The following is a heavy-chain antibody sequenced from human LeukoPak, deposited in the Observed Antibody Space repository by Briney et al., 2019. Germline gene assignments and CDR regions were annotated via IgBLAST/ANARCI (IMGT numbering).Heavy chain of an antibody. V-gene: IGHV3-48*02. D-gene: IGHD1-14*01. CDR3: AIFPRNNWNY. CDR2: ISPGSSTI. J-gene: IGHJ4*02. CDR1: GFTFSSYS. Sequence: GGSLRLSCTASGFTFSSYSMNWVRQAPGKGLEWVSHISPGSSTIYYADSVKGRFTISRDNAKNSLYLQMNSLRDEDTAVYYCAIFPRNNWNYSGQGTLVTVSS.